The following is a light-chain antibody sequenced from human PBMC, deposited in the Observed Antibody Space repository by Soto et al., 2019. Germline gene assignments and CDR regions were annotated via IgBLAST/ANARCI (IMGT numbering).Light chain of an antibody. CDR2: GAS. CDR3: QQYNNWPPVT. Sequence: EIVMTQSPATLSVSPGETASLSCRASQSAGNFLAWYQQKPGQAPRLLIYGASTRATGIPARFSGSGSGTEFTLTISSLQSEDFALYYCQQYNNWPPVTFGQGTRLEIK. CDR1: QSAGNF. J-gene: IGKJ5*01. V-gene: IGKV3-15*01.